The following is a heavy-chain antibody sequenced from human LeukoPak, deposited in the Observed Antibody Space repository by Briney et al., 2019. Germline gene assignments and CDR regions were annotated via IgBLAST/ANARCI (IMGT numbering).Heavy chain of an antibody. D-gene: IGHD4-17*01. CDR3: ARAANDYGDYEKGYYFDY. J-gene: IGHJ4*02. CDR2: IIPIFGTA. Sequence: SVKVSCKASGGTFSSYAISWVRQAPGQGLEWMGGIIPIFGTANYAQKFQGRVTITADKSTSTAYMELSSLRSEDTAVYYCARAANDYGDYEKGYYFDYWGQGTLVTVSS. V-gene: IGHV1-69*06. CDR1: GGTFSSYA.